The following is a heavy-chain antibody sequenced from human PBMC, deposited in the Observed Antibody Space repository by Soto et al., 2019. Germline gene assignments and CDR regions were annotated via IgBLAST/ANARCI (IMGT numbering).Heavy chain of an antibody. Sequence: SETLSLTCTVSGGSISSYYWSWIRQPPGKGLEWIGYIYYSGSTNYNPSLKSRVTISVDTSKNQFSLKLSSVTAADTAVYYCARPFDYGDYAPLGYWGQGTLVTVSS. J-gene: IGHJ4*02. CDR3: ARPFDYGDYAPLGY. CDR2: IYYSGST. CDR1: GGSISSYY. D-gene: IGHD4-17*01. V-gene: IGHV4-59*08.